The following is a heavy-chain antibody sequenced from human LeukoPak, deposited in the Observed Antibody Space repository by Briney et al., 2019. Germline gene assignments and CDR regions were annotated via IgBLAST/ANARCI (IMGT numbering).Heavy chain of an antibody. CDR3: ARDPKPDYYDSSGYYGYFDY. D-gene: IGHD3-22*01. J-gene: IGHJ4*02. CDR2: INPNSGGT. Sequence: ASVKVSCKASGYTFTGYYMHWVRQAPGQGLEWMGWINPNSGGTNYAQKFQGRVTMTRDTSISTAYMELSRLRSDDTAVYYCARDPKPDYYDSSGYYGYFDYWGQGTLVTVSS. CDR1: GYTFTGYY. V-gene: IGHV1-2*02.